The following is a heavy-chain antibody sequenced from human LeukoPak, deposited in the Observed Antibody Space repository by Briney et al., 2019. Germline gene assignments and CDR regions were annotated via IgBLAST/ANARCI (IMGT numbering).Heavy chain of an antibody. J-gene: IGHJ5*02. CDR2: IYYSGST. V-gene: IGHV4-59*01. Sequence: SETLSLTCTVSGGSISSYYWSWIRQPPGKGLEWIGYIYYSGSTNYNPSLKSRVTISVDTSKNQFSLKLSSVTAADTAVYYCARDQGLVRPLNWFDPWGQGTLVTVSS. CDR3: ARDQGLVRPLNWFDP. D-gene: IGHD3-10*01. CDR1: GGSISSYY.